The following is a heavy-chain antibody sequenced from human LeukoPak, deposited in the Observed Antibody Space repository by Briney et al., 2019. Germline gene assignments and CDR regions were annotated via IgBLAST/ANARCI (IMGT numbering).Heavy chain of an antibody. Sequence: GGSLRLSCAASGFTFSNYVMTWVRQAPGKGLEWVSTISGSAETTYYADSVKGRFTISRDNSKNTLYLQMNSLKAEDTAVYYCAAFFGSGTYFIDYWGQGTLVSVPS. V-gene: IGHV3-23*01. J-gene: IGHJ4*02. D-gene: IGHD3-10*01. CDR3: AAFFGSGTYFIDY. CDR2: ISGSAETT. CDR1: GFTFSNYV.